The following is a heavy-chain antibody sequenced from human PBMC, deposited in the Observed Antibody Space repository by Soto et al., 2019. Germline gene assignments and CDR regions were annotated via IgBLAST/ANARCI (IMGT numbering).Heavy chain of an antibody. CDR2: IFSDGEK. CDR1: GFSLSNARMG. Sequence: GPTLVNPTETLTLTCTVSGFSLSNARMGVSWIRQPPGKALEWLAHIFSDGEKSYSTSLKSRLTISKDTSKSQVVLTMTNMDPVDTATYYCARILQYYDFWSGYPNWFDPWGQGTLVTVS. D-gene: IGHD3-3*01. V-gene: IGHV2-26*01. J-gene: IGHJ5*02. CDR3: ARILQYYDFWSGYPNWFDP.